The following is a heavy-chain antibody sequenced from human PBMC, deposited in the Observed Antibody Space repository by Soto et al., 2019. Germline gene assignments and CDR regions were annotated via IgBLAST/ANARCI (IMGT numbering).Heavy chain of an antibody. V-gene: IGHV3-23*01. CDR1: GFTVSSYA. CDR3: AKFQYAFWSGYYTH. D-gene: IGHD3-3*01. J-gene: IGHJ4*02. CDR2: ISGSGGST. Sequence: GGSLRLSCAASGFTVSSYAMSWVRLAPGKGLELVSAISGSGGSTNYADSVKGRFTSYRDNSKNTLYLQINSLRAEDTSVYYCAKFQYAFWSGYYTHWGQGTLVTVSS.